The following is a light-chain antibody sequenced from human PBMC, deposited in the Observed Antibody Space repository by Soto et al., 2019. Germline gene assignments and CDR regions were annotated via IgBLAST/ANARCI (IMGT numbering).Light chain of an antibody. CDR1: SSDVCGYNY. Sequence: QSVLTQPASVSGSPGQSITISCTGTSSDVCGYNYVSWYQQHPGKAPKLMIYDVSNRPSGVSNRFSGSKSGNTASLTISGLQAEDEADYYCSSYTSSSPWVFGGGTQLTVL. CDR3: SSYTSSSPWV. J-gene: IGLJ3*02. V-gene: IGLV2-14*01. CDR2: DVS.